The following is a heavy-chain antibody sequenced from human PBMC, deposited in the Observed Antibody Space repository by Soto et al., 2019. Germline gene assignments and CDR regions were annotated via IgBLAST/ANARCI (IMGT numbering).Heavy chain of an antibody. D-gene: IGHD6-13*01. CDR1: GGTFSSYA. Sequence: SVKVSCKASGGTFSSYAISWVRQAPGQGLEWMGGIIPIFGTANYAQKFQGRVTFTADESTSTAYMELSSLRSEDTAVYYCARGSLERGSSWYGMDVWGQGTTVTVSS. CDR2: IIPIFGTA. J-gene: IGHJ6*02. V-gene: IGHV1-69*13. CDR3: ARGSLERGSSWYGMDV.